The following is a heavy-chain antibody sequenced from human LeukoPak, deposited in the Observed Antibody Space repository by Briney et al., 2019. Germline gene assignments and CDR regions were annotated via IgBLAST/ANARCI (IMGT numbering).Heavy chain of an antibody. J-gene: IGHJ4*02. Sequence: GGSLRLSRAASGFTFSSYAMSWVRQAPGKGLEWVSALSGSGGSTYYADSVKGRFTISRDNSKNTLYLQMNSLRAEDTAVYYCAKDAVVLRFLEWLFAIDYWGQGTLVTVSS. CDR1: GFTFSSYA. V-gene: IGHV3-23*01. D-gene: IGHD3-3*01. CDR3: AKDAVVLRFLEWLFAIDY. CDR2: LSGSGGST.